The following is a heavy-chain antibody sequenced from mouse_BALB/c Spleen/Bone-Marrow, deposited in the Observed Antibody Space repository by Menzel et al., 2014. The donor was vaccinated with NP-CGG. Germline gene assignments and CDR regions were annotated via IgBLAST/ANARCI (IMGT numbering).Heavy chain of an antibody. J-gene: IGHJ2*01. CDR1: GFSLTSYG. CDR2: IWRGGST. V-gene: IGHV2-5-1*01. D-gene: IGHD2-1*01. CDR3: AKRGNYGYFDY. Sequence: QVHLQQSGPSLVQPSQSLSITCTVSGFSLTSYGVHWVRQSPGKGLEWLGVIWRGGSTDYNAAFMSRLSITKDNSKSQVFFKMNSLQADDTATYYCAKRGNYGYFDYWGQGATLTVSS.